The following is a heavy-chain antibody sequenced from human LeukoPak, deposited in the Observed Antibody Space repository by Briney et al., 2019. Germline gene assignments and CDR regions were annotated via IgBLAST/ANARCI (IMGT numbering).Heavy chain of an antibody. CDR3: VDTAMVNYFDY. J-gene: IGHJ4*02. D-gene: IGHD5-18*01. V-gene: IGHV1-2*02. CDR2: INPNSGGT. Sequence: ASVKVSCKASGYNFIAYFMHWVRQAPGQGLEWMGWINPNSGGTYYSHNFQGRVTMTRDTSITTAYLDLSSLRSEDTAVYYCVDTAMVNYFDYWGQGTLVTVSS. CDR1: GYNFIAYF.